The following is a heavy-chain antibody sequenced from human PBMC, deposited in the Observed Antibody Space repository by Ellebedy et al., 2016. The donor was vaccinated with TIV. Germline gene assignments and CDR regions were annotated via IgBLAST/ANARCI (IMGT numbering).Heavy chain of an antibody. D-gene: IGHD1-1*01. CDR1: GDSISSRNLY. V-gene: IGHV4-39*01. CDR2: IYSSWNT. Sequence: MPSETLSLTCTVSGDSISSRNLYWGWIRQAPGKGLQWIGSIYSSWNTYYNPSLESRVTMSIDTSKNQFSLKLSSVTAADTAVYYCARHHTVERGAIDYWGQGTLVTVSS. CDR3: ARHHTVERGAIDY. J-gene: IGHJ4*02.